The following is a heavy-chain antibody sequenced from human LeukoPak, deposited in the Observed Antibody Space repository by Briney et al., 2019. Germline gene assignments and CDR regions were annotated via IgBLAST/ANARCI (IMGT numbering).Heavy chain of an antibody. D-gene: IGHD3-22*01. CDR2: ISSSGSTI. Sequence: GGSLRLSCAASGFTFSSYEMNWVRQAPGKGLEWVSYISSSGSTIYYADSVKGRFTISRDNAKNSLYLQMNSLRAEDTAVYYCARAVTYYYDSSGYYYCRYFDYWGQGTLVTVSS. V-gene: IGHV3-48*03. CDR1: GFTFSSYE. CDR3: ARAVTYYYDSSGYYYCRYFDY. J-gene: IGHJ4*02.